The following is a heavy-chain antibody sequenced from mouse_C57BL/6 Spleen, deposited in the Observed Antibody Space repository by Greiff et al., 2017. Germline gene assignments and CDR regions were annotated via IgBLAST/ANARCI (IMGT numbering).Heavy chain of an antibody. CDR3: ARHYYGSNHWYFDV. CDR2: IDPSDSET. J-gene: IGHJ1*03. Sequence: VQLQQPGAELVRPGSSVKLSCKASGYTFTSYWMHWVKQRPIQGLEWIGNIDPSDSETHYNQKFKDKATLTVDKSSSTAYMQLSSLTSEDSSVYYCARHYYGSNHWYFDVWGTGTTVTVSS. V-gene: IGHV1-52*01. D-gene: IGHD1-1*01. CDR1: GYTFTSYW.